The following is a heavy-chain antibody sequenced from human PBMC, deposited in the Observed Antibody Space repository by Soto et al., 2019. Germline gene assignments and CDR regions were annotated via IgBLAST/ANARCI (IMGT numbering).Heavy chain of an antibody. V-gene: IGHV3-74*01. Sequence: EVQLVESGGGLVQPGGSLRLSCGASGSTFSNYWMHWVRQAPGKGLVWVSRINSDGSLTNYADSVKGRFTISRDNAKNTLHLQMNSLRAEDTAVYYRARSLGYFDHWGQGTPVTVSS. CDR1: GSTFSNYW. CDR3: ARSLGYFDH. CDR2: INSDGSLT. J-gene: IGHJ4*02. D-gene: IGHD3-3*01.